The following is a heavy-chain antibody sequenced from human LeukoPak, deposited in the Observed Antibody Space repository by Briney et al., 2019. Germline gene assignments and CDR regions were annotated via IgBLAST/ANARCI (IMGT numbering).Heavy chain of an antibody. D-gene: IGHD3-22*01. CDR3: ARDGYYYDSSGYYF. Sequence: SETLSLTCTVSGGSISSYHWSWIRQPAGKGLEWIGRIYTTGITNYNPSLKSRVTMSVDTSKNQFSLKLTSVTAADTAVYYCARDGYYYDSSGYYFWGQGTLVTVSS. J-gene: IGHJ4*02. CDR1: GGSISSYH. V-gene: IGHV4-4*07. CDR2: IYTTGIT.